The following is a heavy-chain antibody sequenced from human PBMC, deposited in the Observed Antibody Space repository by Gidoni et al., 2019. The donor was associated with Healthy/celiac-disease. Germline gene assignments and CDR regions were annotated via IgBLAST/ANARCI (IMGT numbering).Heavy chain of an antibody. V-gene: IGHV4-30-2*01. CDR3: ARLGYGQCFDY. D-gene: IGHD5-18*01. Sequence: GYSWSWIRQPPGKGLEWVGYIYHSGSTYYNPSLKSRVTISVDRSKNQFSLKLSSVTAADTAVYYCARLGYGQCFDYWGQGTLVTVSS. J-gene: IGHJ4*02. CDR2: IYHSGST. CDR1: GYS.